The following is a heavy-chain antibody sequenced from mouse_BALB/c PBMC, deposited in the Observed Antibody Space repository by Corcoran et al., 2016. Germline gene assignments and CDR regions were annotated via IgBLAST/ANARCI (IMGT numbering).Heavy chain of an antibody. J-gene: IGHJ1*01. V-gene: IGHV14-3*02. CDR3: ARGDGNYWYFDV. D-gene: IGHD2-1*01. CDR1: GFNIKDTY. CDR2: IDPANGNT. Sequence: EVQLQQSGAELVKPGASVKLSCTASGFNIKDTYMHWVKQRPEQGLEWIGRIDPANGNTKYDPKFQGKATITADTSSNTAYLQLSSLTSEDTAVYYGARGDGNYWYFDVWGAGTTVTVSS.